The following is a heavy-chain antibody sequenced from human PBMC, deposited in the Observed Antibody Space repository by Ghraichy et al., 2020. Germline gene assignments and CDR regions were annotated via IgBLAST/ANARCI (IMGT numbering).Heavy chain of an antibody. Sequence: GGSLRLSCRASGFTFGDFSMTWVRQAPGKGLEWVGFIRSKAYGETTDYAASVKGRFTISRDDSKSIAYLQMSSLKTEDTALYYCARDGLSTSSAYWGQGTLVTVSS. D-gene: IGHD6-6*01. CDR3: ARDGLSTSSAY. CDR1: GFTFGDFS. J-gene: IGHJ4*02. CDR2: IRSKAYGETT. V-gene: IGHV3-49*04.